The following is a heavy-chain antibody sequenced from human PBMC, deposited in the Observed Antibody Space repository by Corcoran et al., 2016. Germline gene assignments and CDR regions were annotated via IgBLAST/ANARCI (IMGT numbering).Heavy chain of an antibody. CDR3: ASHYCSGGSCYAGGEGY. Sequence: QVQLVESGGGVVQPGRSLRLSCAASGFTFSSYGMHWVRQAPGKGLEWVAVISYDGSNKYYADSVKGRFTISRDNAKNTLFLQMNSLRAEDTAGYYCASHYCSGGSCYAGGEGYWGQGTLVTVSS. CDR1: GFTFSSYG. V-gene: IGHV3-30*03. CDR2: ISYDGSNK. D-gene: IGHD2-15*01. J-gene: IGHJ4*02.